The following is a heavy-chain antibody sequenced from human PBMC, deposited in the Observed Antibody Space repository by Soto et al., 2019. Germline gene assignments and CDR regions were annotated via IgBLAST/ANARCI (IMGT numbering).Heavy chain of an antibody. V-gene: IGHV1-46*01. Sequence: QVQLVQSGAEVKKPGASVKVSCKASGYTFTSYYMHWVRQAPGQGLEWMGLINPSGGSTSYAQKFQGRVTMTRDTSTSTVYMGLSSLRSEDTAVYYCARAYDYNWNLDYYYYGMDFWGQGTTVTVAS. CDR1: GYTFTSYY. CDR3: ARAYDYNWNLDYYYYGMDF. D-gene: IGHD1-20*01. CDR2: INPSGGST. J-gene: IGHJ6*02.